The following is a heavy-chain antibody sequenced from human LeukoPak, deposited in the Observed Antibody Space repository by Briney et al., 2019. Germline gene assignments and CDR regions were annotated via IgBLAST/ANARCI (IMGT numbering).Heavy chain of an antibody. J-gene: IGHJ4*02. CDR3: ARSTTLRFLEWLLSYFDY. Sequence: PGGSLRLSCAASRFTFSSYSMNWVRQAPGKGLEWVTFIQNDASNKYYADSVKGRFTISRDNSKNTLYLQMNSLRAEDTAVYYCARSTTLRFLEWLLSYFDYWGQGTLVTVSS. D-gene: IGHD3-3*01. CDR2: IQNDASNK. V-gene: IGHV3-30*02. CDR1: RFTFSSYS.